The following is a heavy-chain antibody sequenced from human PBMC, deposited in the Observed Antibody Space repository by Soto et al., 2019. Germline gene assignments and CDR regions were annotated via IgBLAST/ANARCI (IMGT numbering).Heavy chain of an antibody. D-gene: IGHD2-21*01. V-gene: IGHV1-3*01. CDR1: GYIFTSYV. CDR2: INAGNGNT. J-gene: IGHJ5*02. Sequence: ASVKVSCKASGYIFTSYVIHWVRQAPGQRLEWMGWINAGNGNTKYSQKFKGRVTITSDTSASTAYMELSSLRSEDTAVYYCARGNNCFDTCVPGTLVTVSS. CDR3: ARGNNCFDT.